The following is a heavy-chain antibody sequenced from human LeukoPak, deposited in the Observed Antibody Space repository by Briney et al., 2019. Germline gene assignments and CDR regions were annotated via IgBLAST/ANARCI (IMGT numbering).Heavy chain of an antibody. CDR2: IYCSGST. V-gene: IGHV4-39*01. Sequence: PSETLSLTCTVSGGSISSSSYYWGWIRQPPGKGLEWIGSIYCSGSTYYNPSLKSRVTISVDTSKNQFSLKLSSVTAADTAVYYCASESGYSYASYFDYCGQGTLVTVSS. D-gene: IGHD5-18*01. CDR1: GGSISSSSYY. J-gene: IGHJ4*02. CDR3: ASESGYSYASYFDY.